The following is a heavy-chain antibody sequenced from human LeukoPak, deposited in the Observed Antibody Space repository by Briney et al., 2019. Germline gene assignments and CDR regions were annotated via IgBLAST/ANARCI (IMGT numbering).Heavy chain of an antibody. V-gene: IGHV3-53*01. J-gene: IGHJ6*03. D-gene: IGHD2-15*01. Sequence: PGGSLRLSCVVSGLTVNSSFISWVRQAPGKGLEWVSVFYSGGATYFADSVKGRFTMSRDNSKNTLYLQMNSLRAEDTGMYYCARAVGGAFYRDVWGKGTPVTVSS. CDR1: GLTVNSSF. CDR3: ARAVGGAFYRDV. CDR2: FYSGGAT.